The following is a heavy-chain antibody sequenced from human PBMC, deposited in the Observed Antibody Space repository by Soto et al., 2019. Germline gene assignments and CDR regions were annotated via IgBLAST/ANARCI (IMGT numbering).Heavy chain of an antibody. CDR1: GFPFSSYW. V-gene: IGHV3-74*01. D-gene: IGHD3-9*01. CDR3: AREYYGLLTGYYTDY. J-gene: IGHJ4*02. CDR2: ISGDGVTT. Sequence: EVQLVESGGDLVQRGGSLRLSCAASGFPFSSYWMHWVRHTPGKGLDWVARISGDGVTTYYADSVPGRCTVSRDNAKNTLSLQISGLRAEDTAVYYCAREYYGLLTGYYTDYWGQGTLVSVSS.